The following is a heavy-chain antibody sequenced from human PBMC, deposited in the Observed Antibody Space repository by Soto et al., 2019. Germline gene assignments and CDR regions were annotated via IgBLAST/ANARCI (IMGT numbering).Heavy chain of an antibody. V-gene: IGHV3-15*07. Sequence: GSLRLSRAASGFTFSNAWMNWVRQAPGKGLEWVGRIKSKTDGGTTDYAAPVKGRFTISRDDSKNTLYLQMNSLKTEDTAVYYCTTGGYCSGGSCYSSRYYYYGMDVWGQGTTVTVSS. J-gene: IGHJ6*02. CDR2: IKSKTDGGTT. CDR3: TTGGYCSGGSCYSSRYYYYGMDV. D-gene: IGHD2-15*01. CDR1: GFTFSNAW.